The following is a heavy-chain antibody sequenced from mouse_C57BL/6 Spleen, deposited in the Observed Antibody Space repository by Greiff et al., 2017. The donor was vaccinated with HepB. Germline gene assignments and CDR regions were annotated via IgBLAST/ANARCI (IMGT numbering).Heavy chain of an antibody. Sequence: DVQLVESGGGLVQPGGSLSLSCAASGFTFTDYYMSWVRQPPGKALEWLGFIRNKANGYTTKYSASVKGRFTISRDNSQSILYLQMNALRAEDSATYYGARSYYCGVPCYFDYWGQGTTLTVSS. CDR2: IRNKANGYTT. CDR3: ARSYYCGVPCYFDY. V-gene: IGHV7-3*01. J-gene: IGHJ2*01. D-gene: IGHD1-1*01. CDR1: GFTFTDYY.